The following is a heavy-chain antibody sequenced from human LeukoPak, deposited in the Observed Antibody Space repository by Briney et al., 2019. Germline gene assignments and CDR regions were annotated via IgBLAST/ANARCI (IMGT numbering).Heavy chain of an antibody. Sequence: GGSLRLSCAASGFTFSSYSMNWVRQAPGKRLEWVSSISSSSSYIYYADSVKGRFTISRDNAKNSLYLQMNSLRAEDTAVYYCARDPRMGWFGELLGAFDIWGQGTMVTVSS. V-gene: IGHV3-21*01. D-gene: IGHD3-10*01. CDR3: ARDPRMGWFGELLGAFDI. CDR2: ISSSSSYI. CDR1: GFTFSSYS. J-gene: IGHJ3*02.